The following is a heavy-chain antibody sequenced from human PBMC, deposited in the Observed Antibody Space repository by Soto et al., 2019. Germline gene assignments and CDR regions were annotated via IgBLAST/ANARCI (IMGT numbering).Heavy chain of an antibody. CDR1: GFTFSSYS. J-gene: IGHJ6*03. Sequence: GGSLRLSCAASGFTFSSYSMNWVRQAPGKGLEWVSSISSSSSYIYYADSVKGRFTISRDNAKNSLYLQMNSLRAEDTAVYYCARVFGDLVLRFLEELTNNGYYYMDVWGKGTTVTVSS. CDR2: ISSSSSYI. V-gene: IGHV3-21*01. CDR3: ARVFGDLVLRFLEELTNNGYYYMDV. D-gene: IGHD3-3*01.